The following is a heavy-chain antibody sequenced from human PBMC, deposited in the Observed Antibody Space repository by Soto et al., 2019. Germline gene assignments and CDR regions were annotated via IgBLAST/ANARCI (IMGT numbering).Heavy chain of an antibody. D-gene: IGHD2-2*01. CDR1: GFTFSNFA. CDR3: AKDTSSSPYYMDV. J-gene: IGHJ6*03. Sequence: EVQVLESGGGSVQPGGSLRLSCAASGFTFSNFAMSWVRHAPGKGLEWVSEISGSTGTTYYADSVKGRFIISRDNSKNTLHLQMNSLSAEDTAGYYCAKDTSSSPYYMDVWGKGTTVTVSS. CDR2: ISGSTGTT. V-gene: IGHV3-23*01.